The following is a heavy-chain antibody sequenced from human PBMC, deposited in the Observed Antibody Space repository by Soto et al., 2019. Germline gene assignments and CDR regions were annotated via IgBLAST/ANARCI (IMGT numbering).Heavy chain of an antibody. V-gene: IGHV4-34*01. D-gene: IGHD2-15*01. CDR3: ARGGLGYCSGASCYSADFDY. Sequence: QVQLQQWGAGLLKPSETLSLTCAVYGGSFSGYYWRWIRQPPGKGLEWIGEINHSGSTNYNPSLNSPVTISIDTPKNQFPVELSSVTAAGTAVYYCARGGLGYCSGASCYSADFDYWGQGTLVTVSS. J-gene: IGHJ4*02. CDR2: INHSGST. CDR1: GGSFSGYY.